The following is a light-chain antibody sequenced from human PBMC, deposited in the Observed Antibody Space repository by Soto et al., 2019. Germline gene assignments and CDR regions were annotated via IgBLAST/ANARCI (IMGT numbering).Light chain of an antibody. Sequence: QSALTQPASVSGSPGQSITISCNGSSNDIGAFNYVSWYRQPPGEAPKVLIRVVSYRPSGVSIRFSGSKSDNTASLSISGLQAEDEAHYYCSSYTTSNTWVFGGGTKLTVL. CDR1: SNDIGAFNY. V-gene: IGLV2-14*01. J-gene: IGLJ3*02. CDR3: SSYTTSNTWV. CDR2: VVS.